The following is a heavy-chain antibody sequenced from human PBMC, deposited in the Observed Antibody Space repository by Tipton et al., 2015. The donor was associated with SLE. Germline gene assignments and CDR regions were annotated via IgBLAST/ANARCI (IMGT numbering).Heavy chain of an antibody. CDR1: GDSISTYS. V-gene: IGHV4-4*07. Sequence: TLSLTCTVSGDSISTYSWNWIRQPAVQGLEWVGRIYGSGGPNYNSSLKSRVTISVDTSKNQFSLNLSSVTAADTAVYYCAGRRRESRPSYLWNWLDPWGQGFMVTVSS. J-gene: IGHJ5*02. D-gene: IGHD3-16*01. CDR3: AGRRRESRPSYLWNWLDP. CDR2: IYGSGGP.